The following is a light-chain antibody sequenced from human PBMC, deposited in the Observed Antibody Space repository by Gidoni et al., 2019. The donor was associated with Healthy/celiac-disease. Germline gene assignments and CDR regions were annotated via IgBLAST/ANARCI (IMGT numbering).Light chain of an antibody. J-gene: IGKJ2*01. CDR3: QQYNSYSPYT. CDR2: KAS. Sequence: DIQMTQSPSTLSASVGDRVTITCRASQSISSWLAWYQQKPGKAPKLLIHKASSLKSGVPSRFSGSGSGTDFTLTISSLQPDDFATYYCQQYNSYSPYTFGQGTKLEIK. CDR1: QSISSW. V-gene: IGKV1-5*03.